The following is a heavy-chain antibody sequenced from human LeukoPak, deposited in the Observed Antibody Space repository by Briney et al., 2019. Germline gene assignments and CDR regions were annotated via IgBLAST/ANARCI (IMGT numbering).Heavy chain of an antibody. D-gene: IGHD2-15*01. J-gene: IGHJ2*01. Sequence: PSETLSLTCAVYRGSFSGHHWSWIRQPPGKGLEWIGEINHSADTNYNPSLRSRVTISVDTSKNQFSLKLSSVTAADTAVYYCARELVFRYCSGGSCYGWYFDLWGRGTLVTVSS. V-gene: IGHV4-34*01. CDR3: ARELVFRYCSGGSCYGWYFDL. CDR2: INHSADT. CDR1: RGSFSGHH.